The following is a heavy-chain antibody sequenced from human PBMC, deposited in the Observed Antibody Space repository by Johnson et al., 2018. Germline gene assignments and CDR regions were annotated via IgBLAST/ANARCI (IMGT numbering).Heavy chain of an antibody. D-gene: IGHD4-17*01. Sequence: QVQLVQSGGGLVQXGRSLRLSCAASGFTFSSYAMHWVRQAPGKGLEWVAVIYSGGSTYYADSVKGRFTTPRDNSKNPPYLQMNSLRAGDTDVYYCARWGTTGDAFDIWGQGTMVTVSS. CDR3: ARWGTTGDAFDI. J-gene: IGHJ3*02. V-gene: IGHV3-NL1*01. CDR2: IYSGGST. CDR1: GFTFSSYA.